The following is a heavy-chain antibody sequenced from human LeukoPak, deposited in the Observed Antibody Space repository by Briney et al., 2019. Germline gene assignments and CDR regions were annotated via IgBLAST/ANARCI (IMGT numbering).Heavy chain of an antibody. CDR3: AKDRRVGAFKGLGAFDI. D-gene: IGHD1-26*01. V-gene: IGHV3-23*01. CDR2: ISGSGGSA. J-gene: IGHJ3*02. CDR1: GFTFSNYA. Sequence: PGGSLRLSCAASGFTFSNYAMSWVRQAPGKGLEWVSAISGSGGSAYYADSVKGRFTISRDNSKNTLYVQMNSLRAEDTAVYYCAKDRRVGAFKGLGAFDIWGQGTMVTVFS.